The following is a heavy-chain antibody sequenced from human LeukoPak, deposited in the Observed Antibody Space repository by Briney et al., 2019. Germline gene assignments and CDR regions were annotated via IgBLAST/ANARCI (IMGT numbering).Heavy chain of an antibody. D-gene: IGHD6-6*01. Sequence: GGSLRLSCAASGFTFSDYYMSWIRQAPGKGLEWVSYISSSGSTIYYADSVKGRFTISRDNAKNSLYLQMNSLRAEDTSVYYCARHMSIYYYYYMDVWGKGTTVTISS. CDR2: ISSSGSTI. V-gene: IGHV3-11*01. J-gene: IGHJ6*03. CDR1: GFTFSDYY. CDR3: ARHMSIYYYYYMDV.